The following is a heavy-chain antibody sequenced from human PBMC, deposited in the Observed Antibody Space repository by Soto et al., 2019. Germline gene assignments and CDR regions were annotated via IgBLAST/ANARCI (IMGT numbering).Heavy chain of an antibody. CDR2: IYPGDSDT. CDR3: ARQGNVDTAMVYYSSSCGMDV. CDR1: GYSFTSYW. J-gene: IGHJ6*02. V-gene: IGHV5-51*01. Sequence: PGESLKISCKGSGYSFTSYWIGWVRQMPGKGLEWMGIIYPGDSDTRYSPSFQGQVTISADKSISTAYLQWSSLKASDTAMYYCARQGNVDTAMVYYSSSCGMDVWGQETTVTVCS. D-gene: IGHD5-18*01.